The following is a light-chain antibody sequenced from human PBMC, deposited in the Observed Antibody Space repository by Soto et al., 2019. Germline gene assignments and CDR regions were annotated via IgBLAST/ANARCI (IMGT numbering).Light chain of an antibody. J-gene: IGKJ5*01. CDR3: HQYKSWHPFT. Sequence: EIVMTQSPATLSVSPGERATLSCRASQSVSSNLAWYQQKPGQAPRLLIYDTSTRANGVPARFSGSGSGTEFTLTISSLQSEDLAVYYCHQYKSWHPFTFGQGTRLEIK. V-gene: IGKV3-15*01. CDR2: DTS. CDR1: QSVSSN.